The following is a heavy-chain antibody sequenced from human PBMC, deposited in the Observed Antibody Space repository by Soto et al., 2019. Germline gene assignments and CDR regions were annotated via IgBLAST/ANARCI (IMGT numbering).Heavy chain of an antibody. CDR1: VGSMSILS. V-gene: IGHV4-59*13. Sequence: SETLSLICAFSVGSMSILSWSWIRQPPGRGLALIGSISHSGRSEYNPSLKDRIILSVDVSKNQFSLNLKSMKAADTAVYYCARVAMENYYDMWSGYTSYALDVWGQGTTVTVSS. CDR3: ARVAMENYYDMWSGYTSYALDV. CDR2: ISHSGRS. D-gene: IGHD3-3*01. J-gene: IGHJ6*01.